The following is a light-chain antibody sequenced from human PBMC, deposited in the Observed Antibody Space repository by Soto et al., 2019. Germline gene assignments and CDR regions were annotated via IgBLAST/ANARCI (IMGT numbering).Light chain of an antibody. Sequence: QSVLPQPASVPGSPGQSITISCTGTSSDVGSYNLVSWYQQHPGKAPKLMIFEGNKRPSGVSDRFSGSKSGNTASLTISGLQAEDEADYYCCSYAGSSTYVFGTGTKVTVL. CDR1: SSDVGSYNL. CDR3: CSYAGSSTYV. V-gene: IGLV2-23*01. CDR2: EGN. J-gene: IGLJ1*01.